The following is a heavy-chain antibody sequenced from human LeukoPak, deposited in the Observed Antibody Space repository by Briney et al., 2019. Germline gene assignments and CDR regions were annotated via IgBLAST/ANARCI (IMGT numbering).Heavy chain of an antibody. V-gene: IGHV3-20*04. CDR2: INWNGGST. CDR3: ARIDYGFDAFDI. CDR1: GFTFDDYG. J-gene: IGHJ3*02. Sequence: GGSLRLPCAASGFTFDDYGMSWVRQAPGKGLEWVSGINWNGGSTGYADSVKGRFTISRDNAKNSLYLQMNSLRAEDTALYYCARIDYGFDAFDIWGQGTMVTVSS. D-gene: IGHD4-17*01.